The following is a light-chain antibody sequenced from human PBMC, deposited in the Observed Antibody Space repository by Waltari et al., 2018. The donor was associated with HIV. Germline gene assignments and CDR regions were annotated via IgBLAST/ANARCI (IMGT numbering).Light chain of an antibody. CDR1: SSNIGNNY. CDR3: GTWDSSLSAGV. V-gene: IGLV1-51*01. Sequence: QSVLTQPPSVSAVRGQKVTISCPASSSNIGNNYVSWYQQLPGTAPKLLIYNNNKRPSGIPDRFSGSKSGTSATLGITGLQTGDEAVYYCGTWDSSLSAGVFGTGTKVTVL. CDR2: NNN. J-gene: IGLJ1*01.